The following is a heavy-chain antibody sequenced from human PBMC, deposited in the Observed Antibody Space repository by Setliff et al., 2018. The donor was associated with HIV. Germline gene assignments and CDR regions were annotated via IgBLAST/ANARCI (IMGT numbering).Heavy chain of an antibody. Sequence: PSETLSLTCTVSGGSMSTYYWSWIRQPPGKGLEWIGYIYTSGSTNYNPSLKSRVTISVDTSKNQFSLKVSSMTAADTAVYYCARNSKNWNYPVEYYDYYMDVWGTGTTVTVSS. CDR2: IYTSGST. V-gene: IGHV4-4*08. CDR3: ARNSKNWNYPVEYYDYYMDV. D-gene: IGHD1-7*01. CDR1: GGSMSTYY. J-gene: IGHJ6*03.